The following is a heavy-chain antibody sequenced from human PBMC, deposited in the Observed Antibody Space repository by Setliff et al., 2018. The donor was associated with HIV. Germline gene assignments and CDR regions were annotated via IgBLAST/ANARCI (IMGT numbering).Heavy chain of an antibody. CDR2: IASASSST. J-gene: IGHJ4*02. V-gene: IGHV3-49*03. D-gene: IGHD3-9*01. CDR3: TRDFMTGSAY. Sequence: SSGGYYWSWIRQAPGKGPEWISFIASASSSTYYAASVKGRFTISRDDSKSVAYLQVNSLRTDDTAVYYCTRDFMTGSAYWGQGTLVTVYS. CDR1: SSGGYY.